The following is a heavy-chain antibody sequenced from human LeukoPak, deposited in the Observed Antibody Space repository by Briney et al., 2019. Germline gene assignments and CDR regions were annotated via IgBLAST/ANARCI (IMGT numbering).Heavy chain of an antibody. V-gene: IGHV1-69*01. CDR1: GGTFSSYA. J-gene: IGHJ4*02. CDR2: IIPIFGTA. Sequence: SVKVSCKASGGTFSSYAISWVRQAPGQGLEWMGGIIPIFGTANYAQKFQGRVTITADESTSTAYMELSSLRSEDTDVYYCARGELRFLEWLLFDYWGQGTPVTVPS. CDR3: ARGELRFLEWLLFDY. D-gene: IGHD3-3*01.